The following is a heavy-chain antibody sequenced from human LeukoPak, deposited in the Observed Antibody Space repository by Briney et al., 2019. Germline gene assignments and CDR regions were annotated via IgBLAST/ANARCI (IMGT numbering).Heavy chain of an antibody. Sequence: SETLSLTCTVSGGSISSTSYYWGWLRQPPGEGLEWIGGIYYSGSTYYNPSLKSRVTISLDTSKNQFSLKLSSVTAADTAVYYCARAVKTWADSNYYMDVWGKGTTVTVSS. CDR1: GGSISSTSYY. CDR2: IYYSGST. D-gene: IGHD6-13*01. V-gene: IGHV4-39*07. CDR3: ARAVKTWADSNYYMDV. J-gene: IGHJ6*03.